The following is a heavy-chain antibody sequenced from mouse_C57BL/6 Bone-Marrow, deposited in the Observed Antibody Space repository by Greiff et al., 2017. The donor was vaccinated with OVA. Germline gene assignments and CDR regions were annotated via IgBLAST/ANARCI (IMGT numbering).Heavy chain of an antibody. Sequence: GGGLVQPKGSLKLSCAASGFSFNTYAMNWVRQAPGKGLEWVARIRSKSNNYATYYADSVKDRFTISRDDSESMLYLQMNNLKTEDTAMYYCVRHWSFYAMDYWGQGTSVTVSS. CDR1: GFSFNTYA. CDR2: IRSKSNNYAT. CDR3: VRHWSFYAMDY. J-gene: IGHJ4*01. V-gene: IGHV10-1*01.